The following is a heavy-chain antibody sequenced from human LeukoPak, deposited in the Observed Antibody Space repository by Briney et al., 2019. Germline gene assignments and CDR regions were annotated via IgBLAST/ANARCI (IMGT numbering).Heavy chain of an antibody. Sequence: TSETLSLTCSAFDGSISNYYWSWIRQPPGKGLEWIGYAYYSGSTTYNPSLESRVTISVDTSKNQFSLKLSSVTAADTAVYYCASYDYVWGSLDYWGQGTLVTVSS. D-gene: IGHD3-16*01. V-gene: IGHV4-59*08. J-gene: IGHJ4*02. CDR3: ASYDYVWGSLDY. CDR2: AYYSGST. CDR1: DGSISNYY.